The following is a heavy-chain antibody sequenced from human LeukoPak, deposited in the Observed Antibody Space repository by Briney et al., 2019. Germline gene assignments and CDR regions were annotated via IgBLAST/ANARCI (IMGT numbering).Heavy chain of an antibody. D-gene: IGHD6-6*01. CDR2: INHSGST. V-gene: IGHV4-34*01. J-gene: IGHJ4*02. Sequence: SETLSLTCAVYGGSFSGYYWRWIRQPPGKGLEWIGEINHSGSTNYNPSLKSRVTISVDTSKNQFSLKLSSVTAADTAVYYCARVYIAARRGFDYWGQGTLVTVSS. CDR1: GGSFSGYY. CDR3: ARVYIAARRGFDY.